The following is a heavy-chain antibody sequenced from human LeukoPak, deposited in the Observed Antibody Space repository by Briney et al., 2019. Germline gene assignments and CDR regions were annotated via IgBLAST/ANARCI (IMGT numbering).Heavy chain of an antibody. Sequence: GGSLRLSCAASGFTFSSYSMNWVRQAPGEGLEWVSSVSSGRNYIYYTDSVKGRFTISRDNAKKSLYLQMNSLRAEDTDVYYCAKITVLGDEDGTDGWGQRTTVTVSS. V-gene: IGHV3-21*01. CDR1: GFTFSSYS. CDR2: VSSGRNYI. CDR3: AKITVLGDEDGTDG. J-gene: IGHJ6*02. D-gene: IGHD3-3*02.